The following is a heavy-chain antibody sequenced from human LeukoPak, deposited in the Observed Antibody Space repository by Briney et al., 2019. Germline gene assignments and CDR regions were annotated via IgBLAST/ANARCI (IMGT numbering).Heavy chain of an antibody. J-gene: IGHJ4*02. V-gene: IGHV2-5*01. D-gene: IGHD7-27*01. CDR2: IYWNDDK. Sequence: KESGPTLVKPTQTLTLTCTFSGFSLSTSGVGVGWIRQPPGKALEWLALIYWNDDKRYSPSLKSRLTITKDTSKNQVVLTMTNMDPVDTATYYCAHSRRWGWVGGMDFDYWGQGTLVTVSS. CDR3: AHSRRWGWVGGMDFDY. CDR1: GFSLSTSGVG.